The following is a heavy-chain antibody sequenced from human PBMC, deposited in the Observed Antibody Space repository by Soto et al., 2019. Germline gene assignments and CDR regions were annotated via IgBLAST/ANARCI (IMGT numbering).Heavy chain of an antibody. CDR2: IGTAGDT. CDR1: GFTFSSYD. D-gene: IGHD5-12*01. V-gene: IGHV3-13*01. Sequence: GESLKISCAASGFTFSSYDMHWVRQATGKGLEWVSAIGTAGDTYYPGSVKGRFTISRENAKNSLYLQMNSLRAEDTAVYYCARGRKGGWLIDAFDIWGQGTMVTVSS. J-gene: IGHJ3*02. CDR3: ARGRKGGWLIDAFDI.